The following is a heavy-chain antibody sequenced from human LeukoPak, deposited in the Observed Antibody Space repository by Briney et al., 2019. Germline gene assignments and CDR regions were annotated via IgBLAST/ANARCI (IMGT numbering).Heavy chain of an antibody. Sequence: GESLKISCQGIGYDFGTFWIGWVRQRPGRGLEWMGIIYPGDSDARQSPSFQGQVTMSVDKSIATAYLEWSSLKASDTAVYFCARQSGSYYIPPDFWGQGTLVTVST. CDR1: GYDFGTFW. D-gene: IGHD1-26*01. CDR2: IYPGDSDA. CDR3: ARQSGSYYIPPDF. V-gene: IGHV5-51*01. J-gene: IGHJ4*02.